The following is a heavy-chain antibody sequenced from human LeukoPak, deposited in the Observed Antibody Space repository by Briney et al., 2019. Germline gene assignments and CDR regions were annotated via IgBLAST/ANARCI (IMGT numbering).Heavy chain of an antibody. CDR1: GGSISSGGYY. D-gene: IGHD3-10*01. CDR3: ARDAMVRGVPLYYYGMDV. V-gene: IGHV4-31*03. CDR2: IYYSGST. Sequence: SQTLSLTCTVSGGSISSGGYYWRWIRQHPGKGLEWIGYIYYSGSTYYNPSLKSRFTISVDTSKNQFSLKLSSVTAAGTAVYYCARDAMVRGVPLYYYGMDVWGKGTTVTVSS. J-gene: IGHJ6*04.